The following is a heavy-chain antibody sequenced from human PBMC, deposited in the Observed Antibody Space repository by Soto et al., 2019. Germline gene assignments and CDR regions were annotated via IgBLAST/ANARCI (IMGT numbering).Heavy chain of an antibody. CDR3: ARAKGHYGSGSYFYYYYYYMDV. CDR1: GFTFSSYA. D-gene: IGHD3-10*01. CDR2: ISASGGST. Sequence: GGSLRLSCAASGFTFSSYAMSWVRQAPGKGLEWVSTISASGGSTYFADSVKGRFTIARDKSKNTLYLQMNSLRAEDTAVYYCARAKGHYGSGSYFYYYYYYMDVWGKGTTVTVSS. J-gene: IGHJ6*03. V-gene: IGHV3-23*01.